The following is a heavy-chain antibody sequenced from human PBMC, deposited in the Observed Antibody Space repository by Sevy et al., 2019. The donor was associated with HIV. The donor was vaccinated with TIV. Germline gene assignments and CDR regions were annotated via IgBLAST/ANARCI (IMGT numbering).Heavy chain of an antibody. D-gene: IGHD2-21*02. V-gene: IGHV3-23*01. CDR1: GFALRSYT. CDR2: ISATGGST. CDR3: AKTLQKLPFHPHYFDY. J-gene: IGHJ4*02. Sequence: GGSLRLSCGVSGFALRSYTMNWVRQAPGKGLEWVASISATGGSTYYADSVKGRFTISRDVSKSTLYLQMNSLTAEDTAMFYCAKTLQKLPFHPHYFDYWGQGTPVTVSS.